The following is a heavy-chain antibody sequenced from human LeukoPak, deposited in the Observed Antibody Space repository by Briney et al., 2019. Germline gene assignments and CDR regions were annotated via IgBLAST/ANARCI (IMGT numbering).Heavy chain of an antibody. CDR1: GFPFSSYW. Sequence: GGSLRLSCAPSGFPFSSYWMLWVRHAPGKGLVWVSRISGDGTIKTYADFVRGRFTISRDNTKNILYLQMNSLKVEDTAIYFCSRSQFDYWGQGVLVTVSS. CDR3: SRSQFDY. J-gene: IGHJ4*02. V-gene: IGHV3-74*03. CDR2: ISGDGTIK.